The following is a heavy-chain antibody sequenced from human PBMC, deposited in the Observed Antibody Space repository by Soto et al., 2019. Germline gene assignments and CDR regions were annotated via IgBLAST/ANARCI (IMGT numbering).Heavy chain of an antibody. CDR2: IYPGDSDT. CDR3: ARIEGAVVGTGVYYYYMDV. D-gene: IGHD6-19*01. CDR1: GYSFTSYW. V-gene: IGHV5-51*01. J-gene: IGHJ6*03. Sequence: GESLKISCKGSGYSFTSYWIGWVRQMPGKGLEWMGIIYPGDSDTRYSPSFQGQVTISADKSISTAYLQWSSLKASDTAMYYCARIEGAVVGTGVYYYYMDVWGKGTTVTVSS.